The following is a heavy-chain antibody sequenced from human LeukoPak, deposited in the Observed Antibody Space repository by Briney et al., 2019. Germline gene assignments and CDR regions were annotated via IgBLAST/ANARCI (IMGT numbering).Heavy chain of an antibody. V-gene: IGHV1-2*02. CDR2: INPNSGGT. CDR3: ATSRILINWFDP. Sequence: GASVKVSCKASGYTFTGYYMYWVRQAPGQGLEWMGWINPNSGGTKYAQKFQGRVAMTRDTSISTAYMELNRLRSDDTAVYYCATSRILINWFDPWGQGTLVTVSS. CDR1: GYTFTGYY. D-gene: IGHD2-15*01. J-gene: IGHJ5*02.